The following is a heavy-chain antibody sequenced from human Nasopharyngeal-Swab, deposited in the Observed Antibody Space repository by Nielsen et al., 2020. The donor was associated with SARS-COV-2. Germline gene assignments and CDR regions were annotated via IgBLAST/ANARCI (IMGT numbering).Heavy chain of an antibody. D-gene: IGHD5-12*01. CDR1: GYTFTSYG. Sequence: ASVKVSCKASGYTFTSYGISWVRQAPGQGLEWMGWISAYNGNTNYSQKLQGRVTMTTDTSTSTAYMELRSLRSDDTAVYYCARGGYLEVPLIGMDVWGQGTTVTVSS. CDR2: ISAYNGNT. CDR3: ARGGYLEVPLIGMDV. J-gene: IGHJ6*02. V-gene: IGHV1-18*01.